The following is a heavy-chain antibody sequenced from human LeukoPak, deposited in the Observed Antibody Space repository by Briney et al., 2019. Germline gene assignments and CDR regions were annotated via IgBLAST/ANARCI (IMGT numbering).Heavy chain of an antibody. J-gene: IGHJ4*02. CDR3: ARGSSVGPRGY. Sequence: GGPLRLSCAASGFTFSSYWMHWVRQAPGKGLVWVSRINSDGSSTSYADSVKGRFTISRDNAKNTLYLQMNSLRAEDTAVYYCARGSSVGPRGYWGQGTLVTVSS. V-gene: IGHV3-74*01. D-gene: IGHD1-26*01. CDR1: GFTFSSYW. CDR2: INSDGSST.